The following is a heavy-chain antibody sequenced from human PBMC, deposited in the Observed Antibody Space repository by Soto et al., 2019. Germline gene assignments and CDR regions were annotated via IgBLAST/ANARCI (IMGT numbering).Heavy chain of an antibody. J-gene: IGHJ4*02. CDR2: INPSGGST. Sequence: ASVKVSCKASGYTFTSYYMHWVRQAPGQGLEWMGIINPSGGSTSYAQKFQGRVTMTRDTSTSTVYMELNSLKTEDTAVYYCVRTIQPGTTTYFDDWGQGTLVTVSS. D-gene: IGHD1-1*01. CDR3: VRTIQPGTTTYFDD. V-gene: IGHV1-46*03. CDR1: GYTFTSYY.